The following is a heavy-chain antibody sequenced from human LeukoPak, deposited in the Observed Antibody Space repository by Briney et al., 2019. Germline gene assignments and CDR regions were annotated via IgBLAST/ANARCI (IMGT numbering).Heavy chain of an antibody. V-gene: IGHV3-21*01. CDR2: ISSSSSYI. CDR1: GFTFSSYS. J-gene: IGHJ4*02. Sequence: GGSLRLSCTASGFTFSSYSMNWVRQAPGKGLEWVSSISSSSSYIYYADSVKGRFTISRDNAKNSLYLQMNSLRAEDTAVYYCARLTFGGVIGFDYWGQGTLVTVST. D-gene: IGHD3-16*02. CDR3: ARLTFGGVIGFDY.